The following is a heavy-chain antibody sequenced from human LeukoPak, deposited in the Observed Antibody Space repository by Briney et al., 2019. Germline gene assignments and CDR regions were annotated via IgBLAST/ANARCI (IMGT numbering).Heavy chain of an antibody. V-gene: IGHV4-59*08. J-gene: IGHJ5*02. D-gene: IGHD2-2*01. CDR1: GGSFSGYY. CDR2: IYYSGST. Sequence: SETLSLTCAVYGGSFSGYYWSWIRQPPGKGLEWIGYIYYSGSTNYNPSLKSRVTISVDTSKNQFSLKLSSVTAADTAVYYCARHSGESSSTSLGTWGQGTLVTVSS. CDR3: ARHSGESSSTSLGT.